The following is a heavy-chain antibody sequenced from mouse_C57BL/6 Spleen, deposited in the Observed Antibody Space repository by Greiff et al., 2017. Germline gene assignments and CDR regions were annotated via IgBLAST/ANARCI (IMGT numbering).Heavy chain of an antibody. CDR3: ARVLPEGAMDY. J-gene: IGHJ4*01. V-gene: IGHV3-1*01. CDR2: ISYSGST. Sequence: EVQLVESGPGMVKPSQSLSLTCTVTGYSITSGYDWHWIRHFPGNKLEWMGYISYSGSTNYNPSLKSRISITHDTSKNHFFLKLNSVTTEDTATYYCARVLPEGAMDYWGQGTSVTVSS. CDR1: GYSITSGYD.